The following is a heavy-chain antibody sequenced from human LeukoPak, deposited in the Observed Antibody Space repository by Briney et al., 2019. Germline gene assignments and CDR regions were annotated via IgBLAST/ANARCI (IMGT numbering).Heavy chain of an antibody. J-gene: IGHJ4*02. Sequence: SETLSLTCTVSGGSISSYYWSWIRQPPGEGLEWIGYIYYSGSTNYNPSLKSRVTISVDTSKNQFSLKLSSVTAADTAVYYCARGATVTSKDFDYWGQGTLVTVSS. CDR3: ARGATVTSKDFDY. CDR1: GGSISSYY. V-gene: IGHV4-59*01. D-gene: IGHD4-17*01. CDR2: IYYSGST.